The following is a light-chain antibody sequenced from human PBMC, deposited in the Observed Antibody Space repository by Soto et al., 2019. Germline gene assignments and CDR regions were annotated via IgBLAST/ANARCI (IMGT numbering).Light chain of an antibody. CDR1: SRDVGSYNL. CDR3: CSYAGSLTLL. J-gene: IGLJ3*02. Sequence: QSVLTQPASVSGSPGQSITISCTGSSRDVGSYNLVSWYQHHPGKAPKLVIYEAFSRPSWVSDRFSGSKSGNTASLTISGLQADDEADYYCCSYAGSLTLLFGGGTQLTVL. V-gene: IGLV2-23*01. CDR2: EAF.